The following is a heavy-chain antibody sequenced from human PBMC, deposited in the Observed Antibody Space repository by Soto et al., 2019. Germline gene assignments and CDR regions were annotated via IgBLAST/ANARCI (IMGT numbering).Heavy chain of an antibody. CDR2: ISYDGSNK. D-gene: IGHD3-3*01. J-gene: IGHJ3*02. CDR3: AKGDDYDFWSGYSDAFDI. Sequence: SLRLSCAASGFTFSSYGIHWVRQAPGKGLEWVAVISYDGSNKYYADSVKGRFTISRDNSKNTLYLQMNSLRAEDTAVYYCAKGDDYDFWSGYSDAFDIWGQGTMVTVSS. V-gene: IGHV3-30*18. CDR1: GFTFSSYG.